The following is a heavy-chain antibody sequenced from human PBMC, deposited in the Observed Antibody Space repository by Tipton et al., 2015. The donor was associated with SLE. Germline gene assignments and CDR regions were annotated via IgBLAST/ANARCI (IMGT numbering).Heavy chain of an antibody. CDR3: ARLEWLLPGETDDIGYYGMDV. CDR2: VHYSGRT. J-gene: IGHJ6*02. CDR1: GGYLSSYY. D-gene: IGHD3-3*01. Sequence: TLSLTCTVSGGYLSSYYWSWIRQSPGKGLEWIGYVHYSGRTNYNPSLKSRVTISLDTSNYQFSLKLNSVTAADTAVHYCARLEWLLPGETDDIGYYGMDVWGQGTTVTVSS. V-gene: IGHV4-59*01.